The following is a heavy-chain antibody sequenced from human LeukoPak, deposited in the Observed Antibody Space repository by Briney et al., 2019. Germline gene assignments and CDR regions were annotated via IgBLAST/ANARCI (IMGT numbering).Heavy chain of an antibody. Sequence: SVKVSCKASGGTFSSYAISWVRQAPGQGLEWMGGIIPIFGTANYAQKFQGRVTITADESTSTAYMELSSLRSEDTAVYYCASGRESTIEMATITWLFWGQGTLVTVSS. V-gene: IGHV1-69*13. CDR2: IIPIFGTA. J-gene: IGHJ4*02. CDR1: GGTFSSYA. CDR3: ASGRESTIEMATITWLF. D-gene: IGHD5-24*01.